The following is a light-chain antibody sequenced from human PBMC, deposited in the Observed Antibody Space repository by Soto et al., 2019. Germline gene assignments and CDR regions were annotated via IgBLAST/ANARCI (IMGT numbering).Light chain of an antibody. V-gene: IGKV1-33*01. J-gene: IGKJ5*01. CDR1: QDISNY. CDR2: DAS. Sequence: DIQMTQSPSSLSASVGDRVTITCQASQDISNYLNWYQQKPGKAPKLLIYDASNLETGVPSRFSGSGSGKDFTFTISSLQPEDIATYYCQQYDNLLLTFGQGTRLEIK. CDR3: QQYDNLLLT.